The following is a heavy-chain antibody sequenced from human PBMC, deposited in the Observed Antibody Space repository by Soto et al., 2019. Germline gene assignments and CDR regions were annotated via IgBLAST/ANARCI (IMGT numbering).Heavy chain of an antibody. Sequence: SETLSLTCAVYGGSFSGYYWSWIRQPPGKGLEWIGEINHSGSTNYNPSLKSRVTISVDTSKNQFSLKLSSVTAADTAVYYCASLPGYSSGPDRFDYWGQGTLVTVSS. CDR3: ASLPGYSSGPDRFDY. V-gene: IGHV4-34*01. J-gene: IGHJ4*02. CDR1: GGSFSGYY. D-gene: IGHD6-19*01. CDR2: INHSGST.